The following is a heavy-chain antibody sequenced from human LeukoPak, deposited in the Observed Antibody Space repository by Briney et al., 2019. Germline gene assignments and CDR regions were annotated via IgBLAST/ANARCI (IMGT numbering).Heavy chain of an antibody. CDR1: GFPFSGYG. J-gene: IGHJ3*02. V-gene: IGHV3-30*18. CDR3: AKSTRDDSLADAFDI. CDR2: ISDDARNE. D-gene: IGHD1-1*01. Sequence: EAGGSLRLSCAASGFPFSGYGMNWVRQAPGKGLEWVTVISDDARNEDYTDSMKGRFTISRDNSKNILYLQMNSLRVEDTAVYYCAKSTRDDSLADAFDIWGQGTMVTVSS.